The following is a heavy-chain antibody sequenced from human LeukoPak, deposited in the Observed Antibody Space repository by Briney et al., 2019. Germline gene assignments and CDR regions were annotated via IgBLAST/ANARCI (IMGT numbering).Heavy chain of an antibody. V-gene: IGHV4-30-4*08. CDR2: IYYSGST. Sequence: SETLSLTCTVSGGSISSGGYYWSWIRQHPGKGLEWIGYIYYSGSTYYNPSLKSRVTISVDTSKNQFSLKLSSVTAADTAVYYCARADKPYYYDSSGYSFDYWGQGTLVTVSS. D-gene: IGHD3-22*01. J-gene: IGHJ4*02. CDR1: GGSISSGGYY. CDR3: ARADKPYYYDSSGYSFDY.